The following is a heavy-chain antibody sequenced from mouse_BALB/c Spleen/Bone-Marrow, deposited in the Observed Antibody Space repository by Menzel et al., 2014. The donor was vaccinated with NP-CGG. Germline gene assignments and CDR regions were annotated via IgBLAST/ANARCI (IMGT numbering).Heavy chain of an antibody. V-gene: IGHV1S29*02. D-gene: IGHD2-3*01. J-gene: IGHJ4*01. CDR2: IYPYNGGT. Sequence: EVQLQQSGPELVKPGASVKISCKASGYTFTDYNMHWVKQSHGKSLEWIGYIYPYNGGTGYNQKFKSKATLTVDNSSSTAHMELRSLTSEDSAVYYCARLDGYYVAMDYWGQGTSVTVSS. CDR3: ARLDGYYVAMDY. CDR1: GYTFTDYN.